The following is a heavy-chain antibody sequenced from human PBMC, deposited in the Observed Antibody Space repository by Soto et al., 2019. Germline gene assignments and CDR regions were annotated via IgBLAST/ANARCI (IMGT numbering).Heavy chain of an antibody. CDR2: INSDGSST. V-gene: IGHV3-74*01. CDR3: ARDLYDFWSGYYNNWFDP. D-gene: IGHD3-3*01. J-gene: IGHJ5*02. Sequence: GGSLRLSCAASGFTFSSYWMHWVRQAPGKGLVWVSRINSDGSSTSYAGSVKGRFTISRDNAKNTLYLQMNSLRAEDTAVYYCARDLYDFWSGYYNNWFDPWGQGTLVTVSS. CDR1: GFTFSSYW.